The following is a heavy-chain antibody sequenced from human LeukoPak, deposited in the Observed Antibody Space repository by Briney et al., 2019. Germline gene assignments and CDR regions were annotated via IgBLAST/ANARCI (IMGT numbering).Heavy chain of an antibody. CDR3: AKSPTYYDILTGYYSGYYFDY. D-gene: IGHD3-9*01. J-gene: IGHJ4*02. Sequence: PGGSLRLSCAAPGFTFSSYAMSWVRQAPGKGLEWVSAISGSGGSTYYADSVKGRFTISRDNSKNTLYLQMNSLRAEDTAVYYCAKSPTYYDILTGYYSGYYFDYWGQGTLVTVSS. CDR2: ISGSGGST. V-gene: IGHV3-23*01. CDR1: GFTFSSYA.